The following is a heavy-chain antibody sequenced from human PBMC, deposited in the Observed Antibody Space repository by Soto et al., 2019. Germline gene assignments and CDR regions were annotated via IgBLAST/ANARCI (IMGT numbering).Heavy chain of an antibody. CDR1: GGSISSGDYY. V-gene: IGHV4-30-4*01. J-gene: IGHJ6*02. D-gene: IGHD3-3*01. Sequence: SETLSLTCTVSGGSISSGDYYWSWIRQPPGKGLEWIGYIYYSGSTYYNPSLKSRVTISVDTSKNQFSLKLSSVTAADTAVYYCARGGNFWSGYSPPHYYYGMDVWGQGTTVTVSS. CDR2: IYYSGST. CDR3: ARGGNFWSGYSPPHYYYGMDV.